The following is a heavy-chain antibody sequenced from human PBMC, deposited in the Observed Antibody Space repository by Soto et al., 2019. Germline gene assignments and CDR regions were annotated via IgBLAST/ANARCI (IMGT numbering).Heavy chain of an antibody. CDR1: GYTFTSYY. V-gene: IGHV1-46*01. CDR3: ARDTTTVTTGTYYGMDV. Sequence: GASVKVSCKASGYTFTSYYMHWVRQAPGQGLEWMGIINPSGGSTSYAQKFRGRVTMTRDTSTSTVYMELSSLRSEDTAVYYCARDTTTVTTGTYYGMDVWGQGTTVTVSS. D-gene: IGHD4-17*01. J-gene: IGHJ6*02. CDR2: INPSGGST.